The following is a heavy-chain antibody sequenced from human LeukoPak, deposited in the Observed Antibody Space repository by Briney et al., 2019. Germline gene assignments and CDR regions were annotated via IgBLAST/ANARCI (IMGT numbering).Heavy chain of an antibody. J-gene: IGHJ4*02. CDR2: ISPSGGTS. Sequence: GGSLRLSCAASGFTFSSYGISWVRQAPGKGLEWVSGISPSGGTSYADSVKGRFTISRDNSKNTMYLQMNSLRAEDTALYYCARGAARMVEVAPFISFEFWGQGTLVTVSS. D-gene: IGHD5-24*01. CDR1: GFTFSSYG. CDR3: ARGAARMVEVAPFISFEF. V-gene: IGHV3-23*01.